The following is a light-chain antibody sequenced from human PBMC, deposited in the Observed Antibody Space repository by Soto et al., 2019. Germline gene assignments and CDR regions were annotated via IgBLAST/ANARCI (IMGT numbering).Light chain of an antibody. CDR3: QQYGSS. CDR2: GAS. V-gene: IGKV3-20*01. Sequence: EIVLTQSPGTLSLSPGERATLSCRASQSLSSHALAWYQQKTGQTPRLLIYGASSRATGIPDRFSGSGSGTDFTITISRLEPEDFAVYFCQQYGSSFGQGPKVDIK. CDR1: QSLSSHA. J-gene: IGKJ1*01.